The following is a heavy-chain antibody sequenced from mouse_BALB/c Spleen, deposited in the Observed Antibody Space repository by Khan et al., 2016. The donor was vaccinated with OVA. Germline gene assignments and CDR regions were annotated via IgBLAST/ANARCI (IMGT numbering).Heavy chain of an antibody. Sequence: VELVESGPDLVAPSQSLSITCTVSGFSLTSYAIHWVRQPPGKGLEWLVVIWSDGRTTYNSALKSRLSISKDNSKIQVFLKINSLQTDDTAMYYCARHQFPLSMDSWGQGTSVTVSS. CDR2: IWSDGRT. CDR3: ARHQFPLSMDS. V-gene: IGHV2-6-2*01. CDR1: GFSLTSYA. J-gene: IGHJ4*01.